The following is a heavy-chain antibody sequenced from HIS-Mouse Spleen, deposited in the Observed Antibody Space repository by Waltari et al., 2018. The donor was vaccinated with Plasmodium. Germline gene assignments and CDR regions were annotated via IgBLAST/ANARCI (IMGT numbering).Heavy chain of an antibody. Sequence: EVPLVASGGGLVQPGGSLRLPCAASGFTFISYWMSWVRQAPGKGLEWVANIKQDGSEKYYVDSVKGRFTISRDNAKNSLYLQMNSLRAEDTAVYYCASSWYWYFDLWGRGTLVTVSS. J-gene: IGHJ2*01. CDR2: IKQDGSEK. V-gene: IGHV3-7*01. D-gene: IGHD6-13*01. CDR1: GFTFISYW. CDR3: ASSWYWYFDL.